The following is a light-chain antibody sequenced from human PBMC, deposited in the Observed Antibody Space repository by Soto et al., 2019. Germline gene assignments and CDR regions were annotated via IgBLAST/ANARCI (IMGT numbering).Light chain of an antibody. J-gene: IGLJ1*01. V-gene: IGLV2-14*01. Sequence: QSSLTQPASVSGSPGQSITISCTGTSSDVGGYNYVSWYQQHPGKAPKVMIYEVSNRPSGVSNRFSGSKSGNTASLTISGLQAEDEADYYCSSYVSSKPYVVGDGTKVTVL. CDR1: SSDVGGYNY. CDR2: EVS. CDR3: SSYVSSKPYV.